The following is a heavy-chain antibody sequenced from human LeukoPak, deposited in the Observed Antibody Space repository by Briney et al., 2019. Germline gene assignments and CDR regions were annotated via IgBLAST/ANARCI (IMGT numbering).Heavy chain of an antibody. D-gene: IGHD3-10*01. CDR1: GGSISSYY. V-gene: IGHV4-38-2*02. J-gene: IGHJ4*02. Sequence: PSETLSLTCTVSGGSISSYYWGWIRQPPGKGLEWIGSIFHSGTTYSNPSLQGRVTLSVDTSKNQFSLNLTSVTAADMAIYYCASPNGVSIDYWGQGILVTVSS. CDR3: ASPNGVSIDY. CDR2: IFHSGTT.